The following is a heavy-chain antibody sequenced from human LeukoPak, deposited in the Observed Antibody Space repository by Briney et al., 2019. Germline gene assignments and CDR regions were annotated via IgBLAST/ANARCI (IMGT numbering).Heavy chain of an antibody. D-gene: IGHD2-8*02. J-gene: IGHJ4*02. V-gene: IGHV4-39*01. CDR2: IYYSGST. CDR1: SSYG. Sequence: SSYGMHWVRQAPGKWLEWIGSIYYSGSTYYNPSLKSRVTISVDTSKNQFSLKLSSVTAADTAVYYCARGRGLWLFDYWGQGTLVTVSS. CDR3: ARGRGLWLFDY.